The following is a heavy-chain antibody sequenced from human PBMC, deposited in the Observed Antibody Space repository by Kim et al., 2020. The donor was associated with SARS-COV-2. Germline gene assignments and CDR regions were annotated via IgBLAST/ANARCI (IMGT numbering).Heavy chain of an antibody. Sequence: SETLSLTCTVSGGSIRSSYYYWGWIRQPPGKGLEWIGTIYYSGSTYYNPSLKSRVTISVDTSKNQFSLKLSSVTAADTAVYYCARRGSGWDWYFDLWGRG. CDR1: GGSIRSSYYY. J-gene: IGHJ2*01. CDR3: ARRGSGWDWYFDL. V-gene: IGHV4-39*01. D-gene: IGHD6-19*01. CDR2: IYYSGST.